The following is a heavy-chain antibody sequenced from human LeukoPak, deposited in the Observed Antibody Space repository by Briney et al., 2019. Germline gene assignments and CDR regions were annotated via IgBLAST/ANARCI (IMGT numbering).Heavy chain of an antibody. CDR2: ISAYNGNT. V-gene: IGHV1-18*04. CDR3: ARGSPWLWLGPPYYFDY. J-gene: IGHJ4*02. CDR1: GYTFTGYY. Sequence: ASVKVSCKASGYTFTGYYMHWVRQAPGQGLEWMGWISAYNGNTNYAQKLQGRVTMTTDTSTSTAYMELRSLRSDDTAVYYCARGSPWLWLGPPYYFDYWGQGTLVTVSS. D-gene: IGHD6-19*01.